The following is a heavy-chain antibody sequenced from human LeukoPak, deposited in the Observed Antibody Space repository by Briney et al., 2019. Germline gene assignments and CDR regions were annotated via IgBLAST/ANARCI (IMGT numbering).Heavy chain of an antibody. V-gene: IGHV3-48*03. CDR3: AKYASGYYGLYYFDY. Sequence: GGSLRLSCAASGFTFSSYEMNWVRQAPGKGLEWVSYISSSGSTIYYADSVKGRFTISRDNSKNTLYLQMNSLRAEDTAVYYCAKYASGYYGLYYFDYWGQGTLVTVSS. CDR2: ISSSGSTI. D-gene: IGHD3-22*01. J-gene: IGHJ4*02. CDR1: GFTFSSYE.